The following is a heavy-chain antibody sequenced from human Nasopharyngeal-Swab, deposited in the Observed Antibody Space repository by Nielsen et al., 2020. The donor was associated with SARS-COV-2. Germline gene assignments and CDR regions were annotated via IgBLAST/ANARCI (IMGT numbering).Heavy chain of an antibody. CDR1: GYTFAIHY. CDR2: INPSGGSP. Sequence: ASVKVSCKASGYTFAIHYIHWVRQAPGQGPEWMGIINPSGGSPSYGQKFQGRVTMTRDTSTSTVYMELSSLRSEDTAVYYCARGSSSGTYYYNGMDVWGQGTTVTVSS. V-gene: IGHV1-46*01. D-gene: IGHD6-13*01. CDR3: ARGSSSGTYYYNGMDV. J-gene: IGHJ6*02.